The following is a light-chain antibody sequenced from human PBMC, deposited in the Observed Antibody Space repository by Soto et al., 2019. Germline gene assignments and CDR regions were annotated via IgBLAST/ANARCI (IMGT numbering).Light chain of an antibody. CDR2: KAS. CDR3: QQYINRWT. Sequence: DIQMTQSPSTLSASVGDRVTITCRASQSISTWLAWYQQKPGKAPKLLIYKASSLESGVPSRFSGSGSGTEFTLTISSLQPDDFATFYCQQYINRWTFGQRTKVEIK. V-gene: IGKV1-5*03. CDR1: QSISTW. J-gene: IGKJ1*01.